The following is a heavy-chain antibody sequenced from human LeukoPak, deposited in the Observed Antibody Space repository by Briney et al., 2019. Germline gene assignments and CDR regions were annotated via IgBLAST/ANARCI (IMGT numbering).Heavy chain of an antibody. D-gene: IGHD1-1*01. CDR1: GGSFSGYY. CDR2: INHSGST. CDR3: ARGLTTGTTTPFDY. J-gene: IGHJ4*02. V-gene: IGHV4-34*01. Sequence: SETLSLTCAVYGGSFSGYYWSWIRQPPGKGLEWIGEINHSGSTNYNPSLKSRVTISVDTSKYQFSLKLSSVTAADTAVYYCARGLTTGTTTPFDYWGQGTLVTVSS.